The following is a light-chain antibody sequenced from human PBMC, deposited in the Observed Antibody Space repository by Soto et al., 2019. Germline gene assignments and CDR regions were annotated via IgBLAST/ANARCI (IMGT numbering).Light chain of an antibody. Sequence: SVVTQPPSASGTPGQRVTISCSGSTSNIGSKFVYWYQQNPGTAPKLLIYANDQRPSGVPDRFSGSKSGTSASLAISGLRSEDEADYYCVAWDGTLSAGVFGGGTKLTVL. V-gene: IGLV1-47*01. CDR1: TSNIGSKF. CDR2: AND. CDR3: VAWDGTLSAGV. J-gene: IGLJ3*02.